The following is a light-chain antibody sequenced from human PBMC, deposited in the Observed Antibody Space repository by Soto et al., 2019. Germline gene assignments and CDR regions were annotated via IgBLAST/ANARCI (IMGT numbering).Light chain of an antibody. V-gene: IGKV3-15*01. J-gene: IGKJ2*01. CDR1: QSVSSN. CDR2: GAS. Sequence: EIVMTQSPATLSVSPGERATLSCRASQSVSSNLAWYQQKPGQAPRLLIYGASTRATGIPARFSGSGSGTEFTLTISGLQSEDFAVYYCQQYNNWPDMYTFGQGTKLEIK. CDR3: QQYNNWPDMYT.